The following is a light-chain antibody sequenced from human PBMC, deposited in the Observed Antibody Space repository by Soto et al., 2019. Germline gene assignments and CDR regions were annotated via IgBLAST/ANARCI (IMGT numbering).Light chain of an antibody. V-gene: IGKV3-11*01. J-gene: IGKJ4*01. CDR1: QSVGNN. CDR2: EAS. CDR3: QQHANWPLT. Sequence: EIVLTQSPATLSLSPGERATLSCRASQSVGNNLAWYQQKPGQAPGLLIYEASTRATAIPARFGGSGSGTDFTLTISSLAPEDFAVYYCQQHANWPLTFGGGTKVEIK.